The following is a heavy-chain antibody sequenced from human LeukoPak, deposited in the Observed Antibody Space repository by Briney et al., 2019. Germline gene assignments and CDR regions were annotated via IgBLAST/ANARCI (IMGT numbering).Heavy chain of an antibody. CDR2: INAGNGNT. Sequence: ASVKVSCKASGYTFTSYAMHWVRQAPGQRLEWMGWINAGNGNTKYSQKFQGRVTITRDTSASTAYMELSSLRSEDTAVYYCARDLLRSPSEPFRGLSRFDPWGQGTLVTVSS. D-gene: IGHD2-21*01. CDR1: GYTFTSYA. J-gene: IGHJ5*02. CDR3: ARDLLRSPSEPFRGLSRFDP. V-gene: IGHV1-3*01.